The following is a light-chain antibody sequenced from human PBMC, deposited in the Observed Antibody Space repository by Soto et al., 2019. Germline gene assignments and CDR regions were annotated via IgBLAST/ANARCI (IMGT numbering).Light chain of an antibody. CDR2: DAS. CDR3: HQRSNWPIT. J-gene: IGKJ5*01. CDR1: QSVSSH. V-gene: IGKV3-11*01. Sequence: SVLTQSTATLSLSPGERAILSRRASQSVSSHLVWFQQKPGQAPRLLIYDASSRATGIPARFSGSGSGTDFTLTISSLEPEDFAVYYCHQRSNWPITFGQGTRLEI.